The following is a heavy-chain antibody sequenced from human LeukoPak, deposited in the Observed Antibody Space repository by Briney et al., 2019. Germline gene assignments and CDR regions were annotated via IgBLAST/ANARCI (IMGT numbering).Heavy chain of an antibody. D-gene: IGHD3-22*01. CDR3: ASTHYYDSSGYPNHAEYFQH. V-gene: IGHV4-31*03. CDR2: INYSGST. J-gene: IGHJ1*01. Sequence: SETLSLTCTVSGGPISIDGYYWTWIRQHAEKGLEWTGYINYSGSTYYNPSLKSRVTISVDTSKNQFSLKLSSVTAADTAVYYCASTHYYDSSGYPNHAEYFQHWGQGTLVTVSS. CDR1: GGPISIDGYY.